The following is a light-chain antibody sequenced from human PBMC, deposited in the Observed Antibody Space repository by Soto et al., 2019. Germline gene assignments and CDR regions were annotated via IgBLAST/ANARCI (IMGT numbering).Light chain of an antibody. V-gene: IGKV3-20*01. CDR2: GTS. J-gene: IGKJ2*01. CDR1: HNISSSY. Sequence: EIVLTQSPGTLSLSPGAGVALSCRASHNISSSYVAWYQQKPGRAPRLLMHGTSNRAVGIPDRFSGSGSGTEFTLTISRLETEDFAVYYCQQYIRSPYTFGQGTRLEIK. CDR3: QQYIRSPYT.